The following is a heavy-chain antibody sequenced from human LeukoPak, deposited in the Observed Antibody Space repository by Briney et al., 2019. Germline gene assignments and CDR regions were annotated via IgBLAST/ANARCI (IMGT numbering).Heavy chain of an antibody. V-gene: IGHV3-23*01. CDR1: GITFSSYG. D-gene: IGHD1-14*01. CDR2: ISGSGGNT. J-gene: IGHJ4*02. Sequence: TGGSLRLSCAASGITFSSYGMNWVRQAPGKGLEWVSAISGSGGNTYYADSVKGRFTISRDNSKNTLYLQMNSLRAEDTALYYCAKPAKTDYADYWGQGTLVTVSS. CDR3: AKPAKTDYADY.